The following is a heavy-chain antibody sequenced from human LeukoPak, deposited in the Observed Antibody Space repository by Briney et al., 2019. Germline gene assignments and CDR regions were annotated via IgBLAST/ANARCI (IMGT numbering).Heavy chain of an antibody. CDR3: AKDSAVREYWYFDL. Sequence: PGGSLRLSCAASGFTFDDYAMHWVRQAPGKGLEWVSGISWNSGSIGYADSVKGRFTISRDNAKNSLYLQMNSLRAEDTALYYCAKDSAVREYWYFDLWGRGTLVTVSS. CDR2: ISWNSGSI. D-gene: IGHD3-10*01. J-gene: IGHJ2*01. CDR1: GFTFDDYA. V-gene: IGHV3-9*01.